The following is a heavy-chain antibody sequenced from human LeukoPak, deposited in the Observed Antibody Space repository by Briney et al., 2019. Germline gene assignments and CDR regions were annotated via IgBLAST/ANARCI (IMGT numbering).Heavy chain of an antibody. CDR2: ITSRDSTT. CDR1: GFTFSSYE. D-gene: IGHD3-3*01. Sequence: GGSLRLSCAASGFTFSSYEMSWVRQAPGKGLEWVSYITSRDSTTHYADSVKGRFTISRDNAKNSLYLQMNSLRAEDTAVYYCAKDDTIFGVVIPSYFDYWGQGTLVTVSS. V-gene: IGHV3-48*03. J-gene: IGHJ4*02. CDR3: AKDDTIFGVVIPSYFDY.